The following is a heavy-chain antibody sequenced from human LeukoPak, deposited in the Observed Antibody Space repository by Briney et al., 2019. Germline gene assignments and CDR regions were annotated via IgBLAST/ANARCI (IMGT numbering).Heavy chain of an antibody. Sequence: SETLSLTCTVSGGSVSSGSYYWSWIRQTPGKGLEWIGYIYYSGSTNYSLSLKSRLTISVATSKNQFSLKLSSVTAADTAVYYCARCYYDSTGYYDYFDYWGQGTLVTVSS. V-gene: IGHV4-61*01. CDR3: ARCYYDSTGYYDYFDY. D-gene: IGHD3-22*01. CDR1: GGSVSSGSYY. J-gene: IGHJ4*02. CDR2: IYYSGST.